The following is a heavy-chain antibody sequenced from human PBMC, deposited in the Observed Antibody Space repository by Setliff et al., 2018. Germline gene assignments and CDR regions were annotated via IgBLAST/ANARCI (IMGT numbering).Heavy chain of an antibody. CDR3: ARLVRYCTRTSCQRTPGTEY. D-gene: IGHD2-2*01. CDR2: ISAYNDNT. Sequence: ASVKVSCKASGYMFKSYGITWMRQAPGQGPEWMGWISAYNDNTNSAERFQGRVTLTTDTSTSTAYMEVKSLTSDDTAVYYCARLVRYCTRTSCQRTPGTEYWGQGTLVTVSS. V-gene: IGHV1-18*01. CDR1: GYMFKSYG. J-gene: IGHJ4*02.